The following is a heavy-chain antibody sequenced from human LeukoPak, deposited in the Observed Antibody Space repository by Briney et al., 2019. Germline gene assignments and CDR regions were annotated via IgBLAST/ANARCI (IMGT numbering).Heavy chain of an antibody. V-gene: IGHV4-59*01. Sequence: SETLSLSCTVSGGSISSFYWSWIRQPPGKGLEWIGYIYFSGTTNYNPSLKSRVSISVGTSKNQFSLKLSSVTAADTAVYYCARGGWSLDFWGQGTLVTVSS. D-gene: IGHD6-19*01. CDR1: GGSISSFY. CDR2: IYFSGTT. CDR3: ARGGWSLDF. J-gene: IGHJ4*02.